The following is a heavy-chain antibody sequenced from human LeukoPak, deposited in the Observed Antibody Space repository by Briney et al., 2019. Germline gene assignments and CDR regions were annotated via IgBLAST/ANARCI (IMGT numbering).Heavy chain of an antibody. CDR3: GRDWNYGVDY. CDR1: EFTFSSYA. J-gene: IGHJ4*02. CDR2: ISRDGSNK. D-gene: IGHD1-7*01. Sequence: GGSLRLSCAASEFTFSSYAMHWVRQAPGKGLEWVAFISRDGSNKYFADSVKGRFTISRDNSKNTLYLYMNSLRAEDTAVYYCGRDWNYGVDYWGQGNVVTVSS. V-gene: IGHV3-30*01.